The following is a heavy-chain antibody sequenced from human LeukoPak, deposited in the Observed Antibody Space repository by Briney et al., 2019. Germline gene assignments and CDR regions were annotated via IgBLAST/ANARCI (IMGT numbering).Heavy chain of an antibody. J-gene: IGHJ4*02. V-gene: IGHV4-59*01. D-gene: IGHD3-10*01. CDR1: GGSISSYY. Sequence: PSETLSLTCTVSGGSISSYYWSWIRQPPGKGLEWIGYIYYSGSTNYNPSRKSRVTISVDTSKNQFSLKLSSVTAADTAVYYCARDFGAGSDYWGQGSLVTVSS. CDR2: IYYSGST. CDR3: ARDFGAGSDY.